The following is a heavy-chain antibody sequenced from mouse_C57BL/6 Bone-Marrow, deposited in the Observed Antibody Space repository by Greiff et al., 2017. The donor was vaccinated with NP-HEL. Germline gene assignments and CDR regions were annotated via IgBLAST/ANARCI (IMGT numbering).Heavy chain of an antibody. CDR3: ARTTVVGRGFAY. CDR2: ISSGSSTI. J-gene: IGHJ3*01. D-gene: IGHD1-1*01. CDR1: GFTFSDYG. Sequence: EVMLVESGGGLVKPGGSLKLSCAASGFTFSDYGMHWVRQAPEKGLEWVAYISSGSSTIYYADTVKGRFTISRDNATNTLFLQMTSLWSEDTAIYYCARTTVVGRGFAYWGQGTLVTVSA. V-gene: IGHV5-17*01.